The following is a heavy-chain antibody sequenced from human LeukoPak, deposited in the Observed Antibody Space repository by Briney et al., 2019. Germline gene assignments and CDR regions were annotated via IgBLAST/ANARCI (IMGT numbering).Heavy chain of an antibody. J-gene: IGHJ5*02. V-gene: IGHV3-23*01. Sequence: PGGSLRLSCAASGFTFSSNVMIWVRQAPGKGLEWVSSIPATGSSTYYADSVKGRFTISRDNSKNTLYLQMNSLRAEDTAVYYCVSLLDPWGQGTLVTVSS. CDR3: VSLLDP. CDR2: IPATGSST. CDR1: GFTFSSNV.